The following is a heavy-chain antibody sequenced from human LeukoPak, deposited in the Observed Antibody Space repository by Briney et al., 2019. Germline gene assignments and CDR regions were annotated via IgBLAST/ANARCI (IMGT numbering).Heavy chain of an antibody. Sequence: ASVKVSSKASGYTFTSYDINWVRQATGQGLEWMGWMNPNSGNTGYAQKFQGRVTITRNTSISTAYMELSSLRSEDTAVYYCARGGYSYGFYYYYMDVWGKGTTVTVSS. V-gene: IGHV1-8*03. CDR3: ARGGYSYGFYYYYMDV. CDR1: GYTFTSYD. J-gene: IGHJ6*03. D-gene: IGHD5-18*01. CDR2: MNPNSGNT.